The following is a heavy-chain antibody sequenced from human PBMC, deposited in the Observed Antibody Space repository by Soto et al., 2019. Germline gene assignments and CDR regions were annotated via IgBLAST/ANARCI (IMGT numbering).Heavy chain of an antibody. J-gene: IGHJ5*02. Sequence: PSETLSLTCTVSGGSISSYYWSWIRQPPGKGLEWIGYIYYSGSTNYNPSLKSRVTISVDTSKNQFSLKLSSVTAADTAVYYCARGYCSGGSCYLPSRWFDPWGQGTLVTVSS. CDR2: IYYSGST. CDR1: GGSISSYY. D-gene: IGHD2-15*01. V-gene: IGHV4-59*01. CDR3: ARGYCSGGSCYLPSRWFDP.